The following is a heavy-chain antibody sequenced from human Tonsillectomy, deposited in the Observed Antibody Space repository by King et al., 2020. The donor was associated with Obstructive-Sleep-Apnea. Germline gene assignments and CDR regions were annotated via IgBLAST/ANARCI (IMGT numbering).Heavy chain of an antibody. J-gene: IGHJ5*01. V-gene: IGHV3-74*01. Sequence: VQLVESGGGLVQPGGSLRLSCAASGFTFSSYWMHWVRQVPGKGLVWVSRINSDGNFTTYADSVKGRFTISRDNAKNTLYLQMDSLGAEDTALYYCTRAEKGGFAFWGQGTLVIVSS. CDR2: INSDGNFT. CDR3: TRAEKGGFAF. CDR1: GFTFSSYW.